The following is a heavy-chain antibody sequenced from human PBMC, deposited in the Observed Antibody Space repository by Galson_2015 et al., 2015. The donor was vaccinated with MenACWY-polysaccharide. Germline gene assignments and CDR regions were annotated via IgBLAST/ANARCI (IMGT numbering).Heavy chain of an antibody. CDR1: GFTFRSYG. CDR3: SRLQSKYMDV. V-gene: IGHV3-30*12. Sequence: SLRLSCAASGFTFRSYGMHWVRQAPGKGLEWVTLIYYDGSKKEYADPVKGRFTISRDNSKSTLYLQMDSPRAEDTAVYYCSRLQSKYMDVWGKGTTVTVSS. D-gene: IGHD4-11*01. CDR2: IYYDGSKK. J-gene: IGHJ6*04.